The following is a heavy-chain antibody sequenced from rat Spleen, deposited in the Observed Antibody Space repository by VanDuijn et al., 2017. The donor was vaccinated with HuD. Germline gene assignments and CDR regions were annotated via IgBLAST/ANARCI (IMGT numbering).Heavy chain of an antibody. J-gene: IGHJ2*01. D-gene: IGHD4-3*01. CDR1: GFTFSNYD. CDR2: ISYDGSST. CDR3: TTGIIRGTFCDY. Sequence: EVQLVESGGGLVQPGRSMKLSCAASGFTFSNYDMAWVRQAPTKGLEWVASISYDGSSTYYRDSVKGRFTISRDNAKSTLYLQMDSLRSEDTATYYCTTGIIRGTFCDYWGQGVMVTVSS. V-gene: IGHV5-20*01.